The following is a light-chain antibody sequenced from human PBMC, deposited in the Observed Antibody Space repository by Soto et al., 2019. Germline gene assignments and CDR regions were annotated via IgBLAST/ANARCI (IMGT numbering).Light chain of an antibody. CDR1: SSHVGAYNY. Sequence: QSALTQPPSASASPGQSVTISCTGTSSHVGAYNYVSWYQQHPGKAPKLIIYEDTKQPSGVPDLISGSKSGNTASLTVSGLQAEDEADYYCNSYAGSKSFGVFGGGTKLTVL. J-gene: IGLJ3*02. CDR2: EDT. CDR3: NSYAGSKSFGV. V-gene: IGLV2-8*01.